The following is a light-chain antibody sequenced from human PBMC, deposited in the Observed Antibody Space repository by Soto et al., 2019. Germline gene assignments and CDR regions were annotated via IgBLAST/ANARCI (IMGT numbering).Light chain of an antibody. Sequence: EIVMTQSPATLAVSPGGIATLSCSASQSISDTLAWYQQKPGQAPRLLIYGASTRAPGFPARFSGSGSGTDFTLTISSLQSEDFAVYYCQKYNNWPWKFGQGTKVDIK. J-gene: IGKJ1*01. CDR3: QKYNNWPWK. CDR1: QSISDT. CDR2: GAS. V-gene: IGKV3-15*01.